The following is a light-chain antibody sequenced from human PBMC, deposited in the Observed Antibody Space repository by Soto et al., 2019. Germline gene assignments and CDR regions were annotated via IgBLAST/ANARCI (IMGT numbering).Light chain of an antibody. V-gene: IGKV1D-13*01. J-gene: IGKJ5*01. CDR2: DAS. CDR3: QQFNNYPIT. CDR1: QGISTA. Sequence: AIQLTQSPSSLSASVGDRVTITCRASQGISTALAWYQQKAGKAPKLLIYDASSLESGGPSRFSGSGSATDFTLAISSLQPEDFGTYYCQQFNNYPITVGQGTRLEMK.